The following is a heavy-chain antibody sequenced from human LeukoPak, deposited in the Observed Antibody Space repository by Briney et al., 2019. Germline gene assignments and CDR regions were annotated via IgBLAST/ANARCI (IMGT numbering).Heavy chain of an antibody. CDR3: ARGNMVRGVIHDY. CDR2: ISSSGSTI. Sequence: GGSLRLSCAASGFTFSSYEMNWVRQAPGEGLEWVSYISSSGSTIYYADSVKGRFTISRDNAKNSLYLQMNSLRAEDTAVYYCARGNMVRGVIHDYWGQGTLVTVSS. D-gene: IGHD3-10*01. J-gene: IGHJ4*02. CDR1: GFTFSSYE. V-gene: IGHV3-48*03.